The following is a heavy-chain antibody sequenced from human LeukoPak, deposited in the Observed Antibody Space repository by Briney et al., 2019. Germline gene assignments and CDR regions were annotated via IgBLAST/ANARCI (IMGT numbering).Heavy chain of an antibody. CDR2: IIPILGIA. CDR1: GGTFSSYA. CDR3: ARDLDGYNSQ. V-gene: IGHV1-69*04. Sequence: ASVTVSCKASGGTFSSYAISWVRQAPGQGLEWMGRIIPILGIANYAQKLQGRVTITADKSTSTAYMELSSLRSEHTAVYYGARDLDGYNSQWGQGTLVTVSS. D-gene: IGHD5-24*01. J-gene: IGHJ4*01.